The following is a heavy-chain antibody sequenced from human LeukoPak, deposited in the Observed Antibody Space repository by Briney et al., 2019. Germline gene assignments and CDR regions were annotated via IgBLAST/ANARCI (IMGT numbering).Heavy chain of an antibody. J-gene: IGHJ4*02. Sequence: SETLSLTCTVSGGSISSYYWSWIRQPAGKGLEWIGRIYTSGSTNYNPSLKSRVTMSVDTSKNQFSLKLSSVTAADTAVYYCARGYTASTYYYDSSGYYNFDYWGQGTLVTVSS. D-gene: IGHD3-22*01. V-gene: IGHV4-4*07. CDR3: ARGYTASTYYYDSSGYYNFDY. CDR1: GGSISSYY. CDR2: IYTSGST.